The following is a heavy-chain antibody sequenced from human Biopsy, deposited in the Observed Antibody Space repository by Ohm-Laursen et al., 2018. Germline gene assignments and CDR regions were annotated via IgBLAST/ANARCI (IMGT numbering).Heavy chain of an antibody. D-gene: IGHD1-26*01. J-gene: IGHJ2*01. CDR2: FNPNSGGT. V-gene: IGHV1-2*02. CDR1: GYTFTDSY. CDR3: ARGGLNYWYFDL. Sequence: KVSCKASGYTFTDSYMHWVRQAPGQGLEWVGWFNPNSGGTNYAQKFQGRVTMTRDTSMSTAYMELNRLRSDDTAVYYCARGGLNYWYFDLWGRGTLVTVSS.